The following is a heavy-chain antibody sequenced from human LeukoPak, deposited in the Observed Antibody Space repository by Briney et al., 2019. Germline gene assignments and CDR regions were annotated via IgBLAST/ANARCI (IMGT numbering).Heavy chain of an antibody. Sequence: SETLSLTCTVSGDSIRGTSFYWGWVHQPPEKGLEWIGSFYYRGSTYFNSALKGRVTISADTSKNQLSLNVSSVTAADTAVYYCARQYYHYYMDVWGKGTTVTVSS. CDR1: GDSIRGTSFY. V-gene: IGHV4-39*07. CDR2: FYYRGST. CDR3: ARQYYHYYMDV. D-gene: IGHD2/OR15-2a*01. J-gene: IGHJ6*03.